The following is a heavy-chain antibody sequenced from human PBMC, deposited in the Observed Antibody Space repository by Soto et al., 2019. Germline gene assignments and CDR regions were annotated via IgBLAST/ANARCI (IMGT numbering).Heavy chain of an antibody. CDR3: AKNQGSSPSYYYYGMDV. J-gene: IGHJ6*02. V-gene: IGHV3-30*18. CDR2: ISYDGSNK. CDR1: GFTFSSYG. Sequence: LRLSCAASGFTFSSYGMHWVRQAPGKGLEWVAVISYDGSNKYYADSVKGRFTISRDNSKNTLYLQMNSLRAEDTAVYYCAKNQGSSPSYYYYGMDVWGQGTTVTVSS. D-gene: IGHD6-6*01.